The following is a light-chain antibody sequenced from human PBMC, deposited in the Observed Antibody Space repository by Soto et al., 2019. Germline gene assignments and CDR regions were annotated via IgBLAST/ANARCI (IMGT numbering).Light chain of an antibody. J-gene: IGLJ2*01. Sequence: QSALTQPASVSGSPGQSITFSCTGTSSDVGGYNYVSWYQQHPGKAPKLMIYDVSHRPSGVSNRFSGSKSGNTASLTISGLQAEDEADYYCSSYTGTSTLIFGGGTKLTVL. CDR3: SSYTGTSTLI. V-gene: IGLV2-14*01. CDR1: SSDVGGYNY. CDR2: DVS.